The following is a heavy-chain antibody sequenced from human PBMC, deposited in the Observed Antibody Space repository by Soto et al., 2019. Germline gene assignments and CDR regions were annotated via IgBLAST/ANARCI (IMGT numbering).Heavy chain of an antibody. V-gene: IGHV3-7*01. D-gene: IGHD3-3*01. Sequence: GGSLRLSCAASGFTFSNQWMTWVRQAPGKGLEWVANIKQDGSEKYYVDSVKGRFTISRDNAKNSLYLQMNSLRAEDTAVYYCARILRFLEWHLDPWGQGTLVTVSS. CDR3: ARILRFLEWHLDP. CDR2: IKQDGSEK. CDR1: GFTFSNQW. J-gene: IGHJ5*02.